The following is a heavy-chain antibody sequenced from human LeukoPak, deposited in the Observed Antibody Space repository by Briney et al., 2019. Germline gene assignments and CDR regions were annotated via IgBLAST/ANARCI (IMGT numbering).Heavy chain of an antibody. CDR1: GFPFNTYA. CDR2: IRPTGINT. V-gene: IGHV3-23*01. D-gene: IGHD3-3*02. CDR3: AKLAFYETSAPLRDISF. J-gene: IGHJ4*02. Sequence: PGGSLRLSCAASGFPFNTYAMSWVRQAPGKGLEYISVIRPTGINTYYASSVKGRFTISGDDSRTTVYLQMSSLRAEDTAIYYCAKLAFYETSAPLRDISFWGQGTLVTVSS.